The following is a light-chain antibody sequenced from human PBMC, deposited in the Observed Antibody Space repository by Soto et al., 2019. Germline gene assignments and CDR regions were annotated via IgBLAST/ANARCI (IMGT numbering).Light chain of an antibody. CDR3: QQSNYWRSIT. CDR1: QSVGTN. Sequence: EIVMTQSPATLSVSPGERATLSCRASQSVGTNLAWYQQKPGQAPRLLIFDASTRATGIPARFSGSGSGTDFTLSISSLQSEDFAVYYCQQSNYWRSITFGQGTRLEIK. J-gene: IGKJ5*01. V-gene: IGKV3-15*01. CDR2: DAS.